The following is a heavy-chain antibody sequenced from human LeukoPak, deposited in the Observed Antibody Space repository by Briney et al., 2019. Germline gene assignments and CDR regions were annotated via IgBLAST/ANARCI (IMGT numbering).Heavy chain of an antibody. CDR2: ISVSGDST. CDR1: GFTFSNYA. Sequence: GGSLRLSCAASGFTFSNYAMTWVRQAPGKGLEWVSAISVSGDSTSYADSVKGRFIISRDDSKNTVFLQMNRLRVEDTAMYYCARSYYDILTGYSRRELDYWGQGTLVTVSS. J-gene: IGHJ4*02. D-gene: IGHD3-9*01. CDR3: ARSYYDILTGYSRRELDY. V-gene: IGHV3-23*01.